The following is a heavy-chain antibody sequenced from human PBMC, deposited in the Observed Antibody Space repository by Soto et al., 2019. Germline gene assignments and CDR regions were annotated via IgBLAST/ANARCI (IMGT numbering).Heavy chain of an antibody. Sequence: EVQLLESGGGLVQPGGSLRLSCAASGFTFSSYAMSWVRQAPGKGLEWVSAISGSGGSTYYADSVKGRFTISRDNSKNTLYLQMNSLTAEDTAVYYCAKDGRMVVVAATDYTEYFQHWGQGTLVTVSS. V-gene: IGHV3-23*01. D-gene: IGHD2-15*01. J-gene: IGHJ1*01. CDR1: GFTFSSYA. CDR3: AKDGRMVVVAATDYTEYFQH. CDR2: ISGSGGST.